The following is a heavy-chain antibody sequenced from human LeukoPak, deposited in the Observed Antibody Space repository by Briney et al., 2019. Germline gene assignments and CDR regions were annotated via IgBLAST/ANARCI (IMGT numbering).Heavy chain of an antibody. D-gene: IGHD3-3*01. CDR3: ARATDRTYDFWSGYGDAFDI. Sequence: PSETLSLTCTVSGGSISSYYWSWIRQPPGKGLEWIGYIYYSGSTNYNPSLKSRVTISVDTSKNQFSLKLSSVTAADTAVYYCARATDRTYDFWSGYGDAFDIWGQGTMVTVSS. V-gene: IGHV4-59*01. CDR1: GGSISSYY. J-gene: IGHJ3*02. CDR2: IYYSGST.